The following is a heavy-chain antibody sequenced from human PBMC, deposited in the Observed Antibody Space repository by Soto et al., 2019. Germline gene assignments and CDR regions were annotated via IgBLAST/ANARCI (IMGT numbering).Heavy chain of an antibody. Sequence: GSLRLSCAASGFTVSSNYMSWVRQAPGKGLECVSFIYSGDTTYYADSVKGRFTVSRDNSKNTLYVKMNSLRAEDTAVYYCARGRGYYDSRGYSGYSFDYWGLGTLVTVSS. J-gene: IGHJ4*02. CDR2: IYSGDTT. CDR1: GFTVSSNY. V-gene: IGHV3-53*01. CDR3: ARGRGYYDSRGYSGYSFDY. D-gene: IGHD3-22*01.